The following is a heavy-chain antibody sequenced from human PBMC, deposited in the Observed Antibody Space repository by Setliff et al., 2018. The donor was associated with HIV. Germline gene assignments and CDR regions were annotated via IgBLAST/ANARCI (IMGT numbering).Heavy chain of an antibody. CDR3: ARARGGNSEWSY. Sequence: GGSLRLSCAASGFTFSSYWMHWVRQVPGKGLVWVSRINSDGSSTTYADFVKGRFTISRDNAKNTLYLQMNSLRAEDTAVYSCARARGGNSEWSYWGQGTLVTV. V-gene: IGHV3-74*03. CDR2: INSDGSST. CDR1: GFTFSSYW. D-gene: IGHD2-15*01. J-gene: IGHJ4*02.